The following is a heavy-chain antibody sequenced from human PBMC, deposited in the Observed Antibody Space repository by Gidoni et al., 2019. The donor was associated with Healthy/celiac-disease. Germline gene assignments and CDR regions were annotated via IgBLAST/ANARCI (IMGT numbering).Heavy chain of an antibody. CDR3: ARVQMRYYDSSGYYYDY. D-gene: IGHD3-22*01. CDR2: SNHSGST. V-gene: IGHV4-34*01. CDR1: GGSFIGYY. J-gene: IGHJ4*02. Sequence: QVQLQQWGAGLLKPSETLSLTCAVYGGSFIGYYWSWLRQPPGKGLEWIGESNHSGSTNYNPSLKSRVTITVDKSKNQCSLKLSSVTVADTAVYYCARVQMRYYDSSGYYYDYWGQGTLVTVSS.